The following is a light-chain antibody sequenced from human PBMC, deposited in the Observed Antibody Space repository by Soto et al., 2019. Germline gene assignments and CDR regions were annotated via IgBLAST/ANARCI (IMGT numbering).Light chain of an antibody. CDR3: CSSVGGPNWV. J-gene: IGLJ3*02. V-gene: IGLV2-23*02. Sequence: QSALTQPASVSGSPGQSIAISCTGTSSDVGSYERVSWYQQHPGKAPTLMIYEVNKRPSGVSNRFSGSKSGNTASLTISGLQAEDEADYYCCSSVGGPNWVFGGGTKLPVL. CDR1: SSDVGSYER. CDR2: EVN.